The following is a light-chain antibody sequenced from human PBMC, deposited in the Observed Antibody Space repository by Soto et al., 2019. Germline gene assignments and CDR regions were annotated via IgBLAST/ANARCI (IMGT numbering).Light chain of an antibody. Sequence: EIVMTQSPATLSVSPGERGTLSCRASQSVNSNYLAWYQQKPGQAPRLLIYSASTRATGIPARFIGSGSATEFTLTISSLQSEDFAVYYCQQYSNWLTWTFGQGTKVDIK. CDR2: SAS. J-gene: IGKJ1*01. CDR3: QQYSNWLTWT. CDR1: QSVNSN. V-gene: IGKV3D-15*01.